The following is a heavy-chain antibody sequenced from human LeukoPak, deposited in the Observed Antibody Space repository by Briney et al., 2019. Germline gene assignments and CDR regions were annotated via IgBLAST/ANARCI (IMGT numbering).Heavy chain of an antibody. J-gene: IGHJ3*02. CDR1: GGSFSGYY. V-gene: IGHV3-66*02. CDR2: IYSGGST. CDR3: ISVKPAFYDAFDI. D-gene: IGHD1-14*01. Sequence: PSETLSLTCAVYGGSFSGYYWSWIRQPPGKGLEWVSVIYSGGSTYYADSVKGRFSISRDNSKNTLYLQMNSLRAEDTAVYYCISVKPAFYDAFDIWGQGTMVTVSS.